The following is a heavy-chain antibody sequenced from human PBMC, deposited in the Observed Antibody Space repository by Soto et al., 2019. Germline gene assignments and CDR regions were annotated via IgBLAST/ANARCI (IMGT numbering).Heavy chain of an antibody. CDR2: INPNSGGT. CDR3: ARYDDRVPAATDY. V-gene: IGHV1-2*02. J-gene: IGHJ4*02. Sequence: QVQLVQSGAEVKKPGASVKVSCKASGYTFTGYYMHWVRQAPGQGLEWMGWINPNSGGTNYAQKVQGRVTMTRDTSISTAYMELSRLRSDDTAVYYCARYDDRVPAATDYWGQGTLVTVSS. CDR1: GYTFTGYY. D-gene: IGHD2-2*01.